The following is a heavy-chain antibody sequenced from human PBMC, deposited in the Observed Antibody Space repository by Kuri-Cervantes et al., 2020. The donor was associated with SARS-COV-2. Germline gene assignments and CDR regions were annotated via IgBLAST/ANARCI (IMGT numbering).Heavy chain of an antibody. J-gene: IGHJ3*02. Sequence: SETLSLTCAVSGGSISSSNWWSWVRQPPGKGLEWIGEIYHSGSTNYNPSLKSRVTISVDKSKNQFSLKLSSVTAADTAVYYCARDTGCCGGDCSAFDIWGQGTMVTVSS. CDR2: IYHSGST. D-gene: IGHD2-21*02. CDR3: ARDTGCCGGDCSAFDI. CDR1: GGSISSSNW. V-gene: IGHV4-4*02.